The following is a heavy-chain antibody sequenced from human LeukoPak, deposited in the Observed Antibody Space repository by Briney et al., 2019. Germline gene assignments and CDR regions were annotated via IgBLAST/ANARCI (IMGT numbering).Heavy chain of an antibody. Sequence: PGRSLRLSCAASGFTFSSYGMHWVRRAPGKGLEWVAVISYDGSNKYYADSVKGRFTISRDNSKNTLYLQMNSLRAEDTAVYYCAKDFCSGGSCYSYGSWGQGTLVTVSS. D-gene: IGHD2-15*01. J-gene: IGHJ5*02. CDR1: GFTFSSYG. CDR2: ISYDGSNK. CDR3: AKDFCSGGSCYSYGS. V-gene: IGHV3-30*18.